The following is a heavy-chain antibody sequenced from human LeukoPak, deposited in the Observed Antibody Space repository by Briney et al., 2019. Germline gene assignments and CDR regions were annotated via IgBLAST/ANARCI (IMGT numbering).Heavy chain of an antibody. CDR3: ARLILGWLDYFDS. Sequence: PSETLSLTCSVSAGSISTFSWSWIRKPPGKGQEWIGYMYDTGSPNYNPSLKSRVTISVDPSRNQFSLKLSSVTAADTAVYYCARLILGWLDYFDSWGQGALVTVSS. CDR2: MYDTGSP. J-gene: IGHJ4*02. CDR1: AGSISTFS. V-gene: IGHV4-59*08. D-gene: IGHD3/OR15-3a*01.